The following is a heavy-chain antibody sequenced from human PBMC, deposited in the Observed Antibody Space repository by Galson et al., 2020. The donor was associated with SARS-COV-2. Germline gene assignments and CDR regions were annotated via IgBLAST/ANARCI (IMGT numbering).Heavy chain of an antibody. J-gene: IGHJ4*02. CDR2: INPNSGGT. Sequence: ASVKVSCKASGYTFTGYYMHWVRQAPGQGLEWMGWINPNSGGTNYAQKFQGRVTMTRDTSISTAYMELSRLRSDDTAVYYCARAQLTYYDISTGSYCLDYWGQGTLVTGSS. CDR3: ARAQLTYYDISTGSYCLDY. CDR1: GYTFTGYY. V-gene: IGHV1-2*02. D-gene: IGHD3-9*01.